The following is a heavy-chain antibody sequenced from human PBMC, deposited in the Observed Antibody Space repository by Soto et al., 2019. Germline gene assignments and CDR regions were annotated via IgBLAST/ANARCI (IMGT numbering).Heavy chain of an antibody. CDR2: IVVGSGNT. D-gene: IGHD6-19*01. Sequence: QMQLVQSGPEVKKPGTSVKVSCKASGFTFTSSAVQWVRQARGQRLEWIGWIVVGSGNTNYAQKFQERVTITRDMSTSTAYMELSSLRSEDTAVYYCAAAVYSSGWSPTYYFDYWGQGTLVTVSS. V-gene: IGHV1-58*01. J-gene: IGHJ4*02. CDR1: GFTFTSSA. CDR3: AAAVYSSGWSPTYYFDY.